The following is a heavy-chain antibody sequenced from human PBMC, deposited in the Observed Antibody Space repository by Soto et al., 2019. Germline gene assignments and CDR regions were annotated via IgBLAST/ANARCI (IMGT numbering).Heavy chain of an antibody. V-gene: IGHV1-69*01. CDR2: IIPIFGTA. J-gene: IGHJ6*02. Sequence: QVQLVQSGAEVKKPGSSVKVSCKASGGTFSSYAISWVRQAPGQGLEWMGGIIPIFGTANYAQKIQGRVTITADESTSTAYMELSSLRSEDTAVYYCARTDCSGGSCYGLGYYYYYGMDVWGQGTTVTVSS. CDR1: GGTFSSYA. CDR3: ARTDCSGGSCYGLGYYYYYGMDV. D-gene: IGHD2-15*01.